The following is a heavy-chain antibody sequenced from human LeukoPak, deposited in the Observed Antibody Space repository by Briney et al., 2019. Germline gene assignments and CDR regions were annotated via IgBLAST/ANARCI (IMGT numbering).Heavy chain of an antibody. CDR2: IKQDGSEK. V-gene: IGHV3-7*01. CDR3: ARDPRSYFDY. J-gene: IGHJ4*02. CDR1: GFTFRTYW. Sequence: GGSLRLSCAASGFTFRTYWMSWVRQPPGKGLEWVANIKQDGSEKYYVDSVKGRFTISRDNAKNSLYLQVNSLRAEDTAVYYCARDPRSYFDYWGQGTLVTVSP.